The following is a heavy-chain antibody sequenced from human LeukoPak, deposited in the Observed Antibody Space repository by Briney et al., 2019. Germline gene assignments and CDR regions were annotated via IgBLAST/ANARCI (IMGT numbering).Heavy chain of an antibody. Sequence: GASVKVSCKASGYTFTSYDINWVRQATGQGLEWMGWMNPNSGNTGYAQKFQGRVTITRNTSISTAYMELSSLRSEDTAVYYCARVGYSSSWYSRKGGFDPWGQGTLVTVSS. CDR1: GYTFTSYD. CDR2: MNPNSGNT. D-gene: IGHD6-13*01. V-gene: IGHV1-8*03. J-gene: IGHJ5*02. CDR3: ARVGYSSSWYSRKGGFDP.